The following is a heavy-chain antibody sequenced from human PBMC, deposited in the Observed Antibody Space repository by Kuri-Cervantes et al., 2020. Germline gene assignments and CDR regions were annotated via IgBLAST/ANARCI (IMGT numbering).Heavy chain of an antibody. V-gene: IGHV3-7*01. D-gene: IGHD1-14*01. CDR1: GFTFRSHW. CDR3: ARSRTRLYYFDY. CDR2: IKQDGSEK. Sequence: GGSLRLSCAASGFTFRSHWMNWVRQAPGKGLEWVASIKQDGSEKNYMDSVKGRFTISRDNAKNSLYLQMNSLRAEDSAVYYCARSRTRLYYFDYWGQGTLVTVSS. J-gene: IGHJ4*02.